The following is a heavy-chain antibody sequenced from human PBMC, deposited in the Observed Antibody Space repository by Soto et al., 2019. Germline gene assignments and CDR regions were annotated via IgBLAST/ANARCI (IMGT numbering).Heavy chain of an antibody. CDR2: IYYSGST. CDR1: GGSISSYY. J-gene: IGHJ6*02. V-gene: IGHV4-59*08. CDR3: ARLLLPTNIVGATTSTNYYAMDV. Sequence: PSETLSLTCTVSGGSISSYYWSWIRQPPGKGLEWIGYIYYSGSTNYNPSLKSRVTISVDTSKNQFSLKLSSVTAADTALYYCARLLLPTNIVGATTSTNYYAMDVWGQGTTVTVSS. D-gene: IGHD1-26*01.